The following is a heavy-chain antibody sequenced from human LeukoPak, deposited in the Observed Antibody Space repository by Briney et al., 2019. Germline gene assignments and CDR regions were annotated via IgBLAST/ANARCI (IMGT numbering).Heavy chain of an antibody. V-gene: IGHV3-49*04. Sequence: GGSLRLSCTASGLTFGDYAMSWVRQAPGKGLEWVGFIRGKAYGGTTEYAASVKGRFTISRDDSKSIAYLQMNSLKTEDTAVYYCTRTPYSSSWGPPSFDYWGQGTLVTVSS. D-gene: IGHD6-13*01. J-gene: IGHJ4*02. CDR3: TRTPYSSSWGPPSFDY. CDR2: IRGKAYGGTT. CDR1: GLTFGDYA.